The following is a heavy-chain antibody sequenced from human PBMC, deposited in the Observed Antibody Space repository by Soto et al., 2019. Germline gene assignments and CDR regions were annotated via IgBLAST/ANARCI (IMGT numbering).Heavy chain of an antibody. V-gene: IGHV3-30-3*01. D-gene: IGHD6-19*01. CDR2: ISYDGSNK. CDR1: GFTFSSYA. Sequence: QVQLVESGGGVVQPGRSLRLSCAASGFTFSSYAMHWVRQAPGKGLEWVAVISYDGSNKYYADSVKGRFTISRDNSKNTLYLQMNSLRAEDTAVYYCARGQQWLVTYYYYYGMDVWGQGTTVTVSS. CDR3: ARGQQWLVTYYYYYGMDV. J-gene: IGHJ6*02.